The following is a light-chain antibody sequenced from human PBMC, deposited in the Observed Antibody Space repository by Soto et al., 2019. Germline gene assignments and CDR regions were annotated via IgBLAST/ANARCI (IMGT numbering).Light chain of an antibody. CDR3: HQYNTYLGT. J-gene: IGKJ1*01. CDR1: QSIGSW. CDR2: KAS. Sequence: DIQMTQSPSTLSASVGDRVIIVCRASQSIGSWLAWYQQKPGKAPKLLIYKASSLESGVPSRFSGSGSGTEFTLTIRSLQPDDFATYYCHQYNTYLGTFGQGTKVEIK. V-gene: IGKV1-5*03.